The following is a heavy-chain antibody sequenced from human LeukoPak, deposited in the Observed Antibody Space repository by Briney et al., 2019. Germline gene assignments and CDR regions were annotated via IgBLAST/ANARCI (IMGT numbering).Heavy chain of an antibody. CDR1: GGSFSGYY. Sequence: PSETLSLTCAVYGGSFSGYYWSWIRQPPGKGLERIGEINHSGSTNYNPSLKSRVTISVDTSKNQFSLKLSSVTAADTAVYYCATTRSRLSPSDYWGQGTLVTVSS. CDR2: INHSGST. V-gene: IGHV4-34*01. J-gene: IGHJ4*02. D-gene: IGHD1-1*01. CDR3: ATTRSRLSPSDY.